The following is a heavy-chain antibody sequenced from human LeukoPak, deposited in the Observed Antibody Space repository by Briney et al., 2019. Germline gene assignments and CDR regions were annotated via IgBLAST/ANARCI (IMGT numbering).Heavy chain of an antibody. D-gene: IGHD5-18*01. CDR3: AKEPSYGTLYYYYGMDV. CDR1: GFTFSSYG. CDR2: ISYDGSNK. Sequence: PGGSLRLSCAASGFTFSSYGMHWVRQAPGKGLEWVAVISYDGSNKYYADSVKGRFTISRDNSKNTLYLQMNRLRAEDTGVYYCAKEPSYGTLYYYYGMDVWGQGTTVTVSS. J-gene: IGHJ6*02. V-gene: IGHV3-30*18.